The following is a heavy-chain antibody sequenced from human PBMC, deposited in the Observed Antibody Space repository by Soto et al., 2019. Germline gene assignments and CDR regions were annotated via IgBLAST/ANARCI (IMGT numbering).Heavy chain of an antibody. CDR1: GFTVSSNY. CDR2: IYSGGST. V-gene: IGHV3-53*04. J-gene: IGHJ4*02. CDR3: ARARPLADYYESSGYYFDY. D-gene: IGHD3-22*01. Sequence: GGSLRLSCAASGFTVSSNYMSWVRQAPGKGLEWVSVIYSGGSTYYADSVKGRFTISRHNSKNTLYLQMNSLRAEDTAVYYCARARPLADYYESSGYYFDYWGQGTLVTVSS.